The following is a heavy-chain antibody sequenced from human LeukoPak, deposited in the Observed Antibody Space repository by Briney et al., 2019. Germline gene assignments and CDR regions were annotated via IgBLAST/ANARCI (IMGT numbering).Heavy chain of an antibody. Sequence: SETLSLTCPVSGGSISSYYWSWIRQPAGQGLEWFGRIYTSGRTNYNPSLKSRVTMSVDTSKNQFSLKLSSVTAADTAVYSCARDMGYDILTDALYYWGQGTLVTVSS. CDR3: ARDMGYDILTDALYY. V-gene: IGHV4-4*07. CDR1: GGSISSYY. D-gene: IGHD3-9*01. CDR2: IYTSGRT. J-gene: IGHJ4*02.